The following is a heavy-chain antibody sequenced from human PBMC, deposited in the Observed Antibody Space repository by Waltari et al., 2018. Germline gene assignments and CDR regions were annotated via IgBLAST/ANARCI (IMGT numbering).Heavy chain of an antibody. CDR3: ARHGRPGVRLFDWSNP. CDR1: GYSFANYW. J-gene: IGHJ5*02. D-gene: IGHD3-9*01. V-gene: IGHV5-51*01. Sequence: EVQLVQSGAEVKKPGESLKISCKGSGYSFANYWIGWVRQKPGKGLEWMGIIYPVAADTRYSPSFQGQVTISADKSSSTAYLQWSGLKASDSAMYYCARHGRPGVRLFDWSNPWGQGTLVTVSS. CDR2: IYPVAADT.